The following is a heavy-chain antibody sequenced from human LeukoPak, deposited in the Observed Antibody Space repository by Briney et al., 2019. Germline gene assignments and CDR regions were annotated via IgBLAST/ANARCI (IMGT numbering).Heavy chain of an antibody. CDR2: ISAYNGNT. J-gene: IGHJ4*02. CDR3: ARSLSVGAPYYFDY. D-gene: IGHD1-26*01. CDR1: GYTFTSYG. V-gene: IGHV1-18*01. Sequence: ASVKVSCKASGYTFTSYGITWVRQAPGQGLGWMGWISAYNGNTKYAQSVQGRGTMTTDTSTSTAYMELRSLRSDDTAVYYCARSLSVGAPYYFDYWGQGTLVTVSS.